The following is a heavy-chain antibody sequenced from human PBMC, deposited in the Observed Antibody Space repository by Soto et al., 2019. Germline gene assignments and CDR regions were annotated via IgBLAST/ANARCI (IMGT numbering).Heavy chain of an antibody. D-gene: IGHD3-16*01. Sequence: TLCLTCTVSGGSISSGGNYWSWIRQNPGKGLEWIGYSNYSGSTYYNPSLKSRVTISVDTSKKQFSLTLSTVTAGDTAGYYCATVARSGLFASRAQGSLVTGSS. CDR3: ATVARSGLFAS. J-gene: IGHJ5*01. CDR2: SNYSGST. V-gene: IGHV4-31*03. CDR1: GGSISSGGNY.